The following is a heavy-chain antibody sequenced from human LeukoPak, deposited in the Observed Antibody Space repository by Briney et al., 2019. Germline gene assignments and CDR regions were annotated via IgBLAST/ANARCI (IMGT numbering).Heavy chain of an antibody. D-gene: IGHD3-3*01. CDR1: GFTFSSYG. CDR2: IWYDGSNK. CDR3: ASQSAGYDFWSGYRY. J-gene: IGHJ4*02. Sequence: PGGSLRLSCAASGFTFSSYGMHWVRQAPGKGLEWVAVIWYDGSNKYYADSVKGRFTISRDNSKNTLYLQMNSLRAEDTAVYYCASQSAGYDFWSGYRYWGQGTLVTVSS. V-gene: IGHV3-33*01.